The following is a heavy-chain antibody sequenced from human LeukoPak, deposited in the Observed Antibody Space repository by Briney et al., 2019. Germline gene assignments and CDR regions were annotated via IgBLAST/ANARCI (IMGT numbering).Heavy chain of an antibody. CDR1: GGSISSYY. D-gene: IGHD3-22*01. CDR2: IYYSGST. J-gene: IGHJ3*02. Sequence: SETLSLTCTVSGGSISSYYWSWIRQPPGKGLEWIGYIYYSGSTNYNPSLKSRVTMSVDTSKNQFSLKLSSVTAADTAVYYCARGGYYYDSSPHAFDIWGQGTMVTVSS. CDR3: ARGGYYYDSSPHAFDI. V-gene: IGHV4-59*12.